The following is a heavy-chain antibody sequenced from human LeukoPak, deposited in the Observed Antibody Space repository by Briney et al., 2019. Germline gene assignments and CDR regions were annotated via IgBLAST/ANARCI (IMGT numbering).Heavy chain of an antibody. CDR3: ASSSGWYWGFDY. V-gene: IGHV3-53*01. CDR2: IYSGGST. J-gene: IGHJ4*02. D-gene: IGHD6-19*01. CDR1: GFIVSNMY. Sequence: GGSLRLSCAASGFIVSNMYMSWVRQAPGKGLEWVSVIYSGGSTYCADSVKGRFTISRDNSKNTLYLQMNSLRAEDTAVYYCASSSGWYWGFDYWGQGTLVTVSS.